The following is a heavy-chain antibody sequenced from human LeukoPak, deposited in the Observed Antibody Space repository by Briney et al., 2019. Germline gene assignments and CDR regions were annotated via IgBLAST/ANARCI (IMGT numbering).Heavy chain of an antibody. Sequence: GGSLRLSCAASGFTFSSAWMSWVRQAPGKGLEWVGRIKSKTDGRTKDYAAPVKGRFTISRDDSKNTLYLQMNSLKTEDTAVYYCTTTDIVVVPFFDYWGQGTLVTVSS. D-gene: IGHD2-2*01. V-gene: IGHV3-15*01. CDR2: IKSKTDGRTK. J-gene: IGHJ4*02. CDR1: GFTFSSAW. CDR3: TTTDIVVVPFFDY.